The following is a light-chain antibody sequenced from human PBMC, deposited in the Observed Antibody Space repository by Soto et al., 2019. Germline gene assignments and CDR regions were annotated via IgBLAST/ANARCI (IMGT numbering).Light chain of an antibody. Sequence: QSALTQPASVSGSPGQSINISCSGTNSDVGSYNVVSWYQQHPGKAPKLIIYEVTKRPSGVSNRFSGSKSGNTASLTISGLQAEDEADYYCCSYADIHTLVFGGGTKLTVL. J-gene: IGLJ2*01. V-gene: IGLV2-23*02. CDR3: CSYADIHTLV. CDR2: EVT. CDR1: NSDVGSYNV.